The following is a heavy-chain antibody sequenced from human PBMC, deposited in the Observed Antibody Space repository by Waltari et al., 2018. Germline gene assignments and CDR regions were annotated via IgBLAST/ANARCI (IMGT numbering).Heavy chain of an antibody. V-gene: IGHV4-39*07. CDR2: IYYSGST. J-gene: IGHJ4*02. D-gene: IGHD3-16*02. CDR3: AREIYDYIWGSYRY. Sequence: QLQLQESGPGLVKPSETLSLTCTVSGGSISSSSYYWGWIRPPPGKGLEWIGSIYYSGSTYYNPSLKSRVTISVDTSKNQFSLKLSSVTAADTAVYYCAREIYDYIWGSYRYWGQGTLVTVSS. CDR1: GGSISSSSYY.